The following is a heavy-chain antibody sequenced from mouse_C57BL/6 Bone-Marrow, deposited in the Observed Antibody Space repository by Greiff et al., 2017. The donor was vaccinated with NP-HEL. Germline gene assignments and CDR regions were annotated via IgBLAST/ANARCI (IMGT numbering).Heavy chain of an antibody. J-gene: IGHJ1*03. V-gene: IGHV1-85*01. CDR1: GYTFTSYD. CDR2: IYPRDGST. D-gene: IGHD1-1*01. Sequence: HVQLQQSGPELVKPGASVKLSCKASGYTFTSYDINWVKQRPGQGLEWIGWIYPRDGSTKYNEKFKGKATLTVDTSSSTAYMELHSLTSEDSAVYFCAREETITTVVDWYFDVWGTGTTVTVSS. CDR3: AREETITTVVDWYFDV.